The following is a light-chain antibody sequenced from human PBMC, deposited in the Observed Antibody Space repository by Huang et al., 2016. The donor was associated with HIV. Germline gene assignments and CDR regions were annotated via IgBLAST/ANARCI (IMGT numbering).Light chain of an antibody. Sequence: EIVLTKPPATVYLSPGERATSSSRASQSVSSKYLAWYQQKPGQAPRLLIDGASYRATGIPDRFSGSGSGTDFTLTISRLEPEDFAVYYCQQYDSSPIFTFGPGTKVDIK. CDR2: GAS. J-gene: IGKJ3*01. CDR3: QQYDSSPIFT. V-gene: IGKV3-20*01. CDR1: QSVSSKY.